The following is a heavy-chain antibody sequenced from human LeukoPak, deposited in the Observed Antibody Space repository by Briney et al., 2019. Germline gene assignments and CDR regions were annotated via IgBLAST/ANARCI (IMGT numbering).Heavy chain of an antibody. Sequence: GGSLRLSCAASGFTFSSYSMTWVRQAPGKGLEWVSSISSRSSYIYYADSVNGRFTISRDNPKNSLYLQMNSLRAEDTAVYYCARALETRDYYYGMDVWGQGTTVTVSS. CDR1: GFTFSSYS. D-gene: IGHD1-1*01. CDR3: ARALETRDYYYGMDV. J-gene: IGHJ6*02. CDR2: ISSRSSYI. V-gene: IGHV3-21*01.